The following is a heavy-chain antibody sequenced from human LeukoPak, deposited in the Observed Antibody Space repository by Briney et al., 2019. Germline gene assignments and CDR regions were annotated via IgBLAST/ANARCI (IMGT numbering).Heavy chain of an antibody. Sequence: GGSLRLSCAASGFTFSNYVMHWVRPAPGKGLEWVSDISYDGSNKYYADSVKGRFTISRDNSKSTLYLQMNSLRGEDTAVYYCAKEQSANPSCYSGGCRPLDYWGQGTLVTVS. D-gene: IGHD6-19*01. V-gene: IGHV3-30*18. CDR3: AKEQSANPSCYSGGCRPLDY. CDR2: ISYDGSNK. J-gene: IGHJ4*02. CDR1: GFTFSNYV.